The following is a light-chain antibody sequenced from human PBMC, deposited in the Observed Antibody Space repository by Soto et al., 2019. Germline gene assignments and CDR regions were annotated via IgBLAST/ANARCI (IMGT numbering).Light chain of an antibody. CDR3: QQYGSSPRT. J-gene: IGKJ1*01. CDR1: QSVSSIY. CDR2: GAS. Sequence: EIVLTQSPGTLSLSPGERATLSCRASQSVSSIYLAWYQQKPGQAPRLLIYGASSRATRIPDRFSGSGSGTDFTLTISRLEPEDFAVYYCQQYGSSPRTFGQGTKVEIK. V-gene: IGKV3-20*01.